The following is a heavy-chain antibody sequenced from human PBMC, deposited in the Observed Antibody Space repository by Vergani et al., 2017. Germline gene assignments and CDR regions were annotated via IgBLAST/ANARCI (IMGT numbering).Heavy chain of an antibody. CDR2: IYPGDSYT. D-gene: IGHD5-12*01. CDR1: GYSFTSYW. Sequence: EVQLVQSGAEVKKPGESLKISCKGSGYSFTSYWIGWVRQMPGKGLEWMGIIYPGDSYTNYSPSFQGHVTISADKSISTAYLQWSSLKASDTAMYYCASYGSVATTLGYYYYYMDVWGKGTTVTVSS. J-gene: IGHJ6*03. V-gene: IGHV5-51*03. CDR3: ASYGSVATTLGYYYYYMDV.